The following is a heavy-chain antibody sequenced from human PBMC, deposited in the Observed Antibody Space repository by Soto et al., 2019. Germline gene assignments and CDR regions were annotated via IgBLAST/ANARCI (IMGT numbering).Heavy chain of an antibody. V-gene: IGHV4-61*01. CDR3: AREGNYYFDY. D-gene: IGHD1-7*01. CDR1: GGSVSSGSYY. Sequence: SETLSLTCTVSGGSVSSGSYYWSWIRQPPGKGLEWIGYIYYSGSTNYNPSLKSRVTISVDTSKNQFSLKLSSVTAADTAVYYCAREGNYYFDYWGQGTLVTGSS. CDR2: IYYSGST. J-gene: IGHJ4*02.